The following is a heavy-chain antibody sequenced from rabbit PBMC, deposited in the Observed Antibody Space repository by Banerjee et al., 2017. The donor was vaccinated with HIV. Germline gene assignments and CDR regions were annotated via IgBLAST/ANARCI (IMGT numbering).Heavy chain of an antibody. CDR3: ARDLAGVIGWNFNL. CDR1: GFSFSSNYD. D-gene: IGHD4-1*01. CDR2: MDTGTT. J-gene: IGHJ4*01. Sequence: QEQLVESGGGLVTLGGSLTLTCTASGFSFSSNYDMCWVRQAPGKGLELIACMDTGTTYYASWAKGRFTISKTSSTTVTLQMTSLTAADTATYFCARDLAGVIGWNFNLWGPGTLVTVS. V-gene: IGHV1S45*01.